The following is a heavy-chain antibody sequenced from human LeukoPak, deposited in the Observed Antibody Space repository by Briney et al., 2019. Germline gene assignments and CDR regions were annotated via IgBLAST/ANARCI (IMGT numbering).Heavy chain of an antibody. V-gene: IGHV3-23*01. CDR3: AKGRGLIIPLDY. D-gene: IGHD3-10*01. CDR2: INGSGDTT. J-gene: IGHJ4*02. Sequence: QPGGSLRLSCAASXFTFSSYFMSWVRQAPGKGQEWVSGINGSGDTTYYADSVKGRFTISRDNSKNTLYLQMNSLRAEDTAVYYCAKGRGLIIPLDYWGQGTLVTVSS. CDR1: XFTFSSYF.